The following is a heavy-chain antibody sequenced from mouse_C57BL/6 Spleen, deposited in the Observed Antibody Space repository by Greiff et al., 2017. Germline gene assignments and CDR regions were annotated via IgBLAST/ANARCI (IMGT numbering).Heavy chain of an antibody. V-gene: IGHV1-7*01. CDR1: GYTFTRYW. CDR2: INPSCGYT. Sequence: QVQLQQSGAELAKPGASVKLSCKASGYTFTRYWMHWVKQRPGQGLEWIGYINPSCGYTTYNQKFKDKATLTADKSSSTAYMQLSSLTYEDSAVYYCARSLYGNIFAYWGQGTLVTVSA. CDR3: ARSLYGNIFAY. D-gene: IGHD2-1*01. J-gene: IGHJ3*01.